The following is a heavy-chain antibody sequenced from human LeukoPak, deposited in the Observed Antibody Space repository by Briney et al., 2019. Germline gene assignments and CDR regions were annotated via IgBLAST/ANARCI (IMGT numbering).Heavy chain of an antibody. J-gene: IGHJ4*02. CDR3: ARGLYYFDTSGYLYY. CDR2: IYSGGSA. Sequence: GGSLRHSCAASGFTVSSNYMSWVRQAPGKGLEWVSVIYSGGSAYYADSVKGRFTISRDNSKNTLYLQMNSLRAEDTAVYYCARGLYYFDTSGYLYYWGQGTLVSVSS. CDR1: GFTVSSNY. V-gene: IGHV3-53*01. D-gene: IGHD3-22*01.